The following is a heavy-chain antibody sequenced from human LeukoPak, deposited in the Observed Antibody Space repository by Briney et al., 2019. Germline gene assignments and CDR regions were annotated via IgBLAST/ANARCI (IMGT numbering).Heavy chain of an antibody. D-gene: IGHD3-22*01. CDR1: GYTFTSYG. J-gene: IGHJ4*02. V-gene: IGHV1-18*01. CDR2: ISAYNGNT. CDR3: ARASYYYDSRGPLADY. Sequence: GASVKVSCKASGYTFTSYGISWVRQAPGQGLEWMGWISAYNGNTNYAQKLQGRVTMTTDTSTNTAYMELRSLRSDDTAVYYCARASYYYDSRGPLADYWGQGTLVTVSS.